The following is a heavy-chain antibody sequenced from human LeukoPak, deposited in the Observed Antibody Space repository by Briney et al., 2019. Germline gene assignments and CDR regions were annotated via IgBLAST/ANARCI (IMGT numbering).Heavy chain of an antibody. CDR3: AREDSYGSEGFDF. CDR1: GFTFSSYE. V-gene: IGHV3-48*03. CDR2: ISISDSTI. J-gene: IGHJ4*02. D-gene: IGHD5-18*01. Sequence: GGSLRLSCAASGFTFSSYEMNWVRQAPGKGLEWVSYISISDSTIYYADSVKGRFTVSRDNAKNSLYLQMSSLRAEDTAVYYCAREDSYGSEGFDFWGQGTLVSVSS.